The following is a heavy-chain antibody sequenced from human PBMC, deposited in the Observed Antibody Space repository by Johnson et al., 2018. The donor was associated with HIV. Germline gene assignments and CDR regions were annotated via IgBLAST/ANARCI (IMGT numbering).Heavy chain of an antibody. J-gene: IGHJ3*02. Sequence: QVQLMESGGGVVQPGRSLRLSCAASGFTFSSYAMHWVRQAPGKGLEWVAVISYDGSNKYYADSVKGRFTISRDNSKNTLYLQMNSLRAEDTAVYYCARGHNHSNPGGAFDIWGQGTMVTVSS. CDR1: GFTFSSYA. CDR2: ISYDGSNK. D-gene: IGHD1-14*01. V-gene: IGHV3-30-3*01. CDR3: ARGHNHSNPGGAFDI.